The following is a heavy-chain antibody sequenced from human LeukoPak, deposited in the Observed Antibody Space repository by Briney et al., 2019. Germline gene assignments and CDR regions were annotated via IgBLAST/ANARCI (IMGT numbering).Heavy chain of an antibody. D-gene: IGHD4-17*01. CDR3: ARTPDQGDYLGYYYMDV. CDR1: GGSISTSSYY. J-gene: IGHJ6*03. Sequence: SETLSLTCTVSGGSISTSSYYWGWVRQPPGKGLEWIGNIFYSGSTYYSPSLKSRVTISLDTSRNQFSLKLSSVTAADTAVYYCARTPDQGDYLGYYYMDVWGKGTTVTVSS. CDR2: IFYSGST. V-gene: IGHV4-39*07.